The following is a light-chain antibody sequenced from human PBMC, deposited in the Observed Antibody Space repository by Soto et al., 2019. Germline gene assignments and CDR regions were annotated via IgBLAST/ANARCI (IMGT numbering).Light chain of an antibody. V-gene: IGKV3-15*01. J-gene: IGKJ1*01. CDR1: QYVSSDN. CDR2: DAS. CDR3: QQFHYWWT. Sequence: EIVMTQSPATLSVSPGERATLSCRASQYVSSDNLAWYQQKPGQVPRLLIYDASTRATGIPARFSGSGSGTEFTLTISSLQSEDFAFYYCQQFHYWWTFGQGTKVDIK.